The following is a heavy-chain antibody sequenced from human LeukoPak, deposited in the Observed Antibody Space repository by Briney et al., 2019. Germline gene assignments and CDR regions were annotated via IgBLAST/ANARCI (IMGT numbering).Heavy chain of an antibody. V-gene: IGHV4-39*07. Sequence: PSETLSLTCTVSGGSISSGGYYWSWIRQPPGKGLEWIGEIKDDGSTRHNPSLKSRVIISVDTSKNQFSLKLFSVSAADTAVYYCARAATLIRGISEPFDMWGQGTMVTVSS. CDR1: GGSISSGGYY. CDR3: ARAATLIRGISEPFDM. J-gene: IGHJ3*02. D-gene: IGHD3-10*01. CDR2: IKDDGST.